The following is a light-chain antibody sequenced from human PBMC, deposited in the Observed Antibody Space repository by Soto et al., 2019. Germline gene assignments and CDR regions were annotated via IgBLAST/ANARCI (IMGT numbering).Light chain of an antibody. Sequence: QLVLTQSPSASASLGASVKVTCTLSSGHSNYAIAWHQQQPGKGPRFLMKINSDGSHTKGDGIPDRFSGSTSGAERYLTISSLQSEDEADYYCQTWGTGEVFGGGTKLTVL. J-gene: IGLJ2*01. V-gene: IGLV4-69*01. CDR2: INSDGSH. CDR3: QTWGTGEV. CDR1: SGHSNYA.